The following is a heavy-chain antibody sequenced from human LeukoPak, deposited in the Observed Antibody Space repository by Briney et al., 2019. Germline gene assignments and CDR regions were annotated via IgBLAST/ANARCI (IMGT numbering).Heavy chain of an antibody. D-gene: IGHD5-24*01. J-gene: IGHJ6*04. V-gene: IGHV3-30*04. Sequence: GWSLTLSCPASGFTFRSYAMHWVRQAAAKGLEGVAVISYDGSNKYYADSVKGRFTISRDNSKNTLYLQMNSLRAEDTAVYYCARADGDEDYYYYGMDVWGKGTTVTVSS. CDR1: GFTFRSYA. CDR2: ISYDGSNK. CDR3: ARADGDEDYYYYGMDV.